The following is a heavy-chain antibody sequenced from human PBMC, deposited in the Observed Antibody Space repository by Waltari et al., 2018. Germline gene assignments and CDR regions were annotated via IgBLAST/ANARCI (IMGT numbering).Heavy chain of an antibody. CDR2: IYPGDSDT. V-gene: IGHV5-51*01. CDR1: GYSFTTHW. Sequence: EVQLVQSGAEVTRPGESLKISWKGSGYSFTTHWIGWVRQMPGKGLEWMGIIYPGDSDTRYSPSFQGQVTISADKSIRTAYLQWSSLKASDTAMYYCARRGIDDYMLIWGQGTLVTVSS. J-gene: IGHJ4*02. CDR3: ARRGIDDYMLI. D-gene: IGHD4-4*01.